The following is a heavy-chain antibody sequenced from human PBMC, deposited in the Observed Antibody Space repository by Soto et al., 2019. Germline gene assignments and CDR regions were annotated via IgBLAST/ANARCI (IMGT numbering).Heavy chain of an antibody. V-gene: IGHV3-30*18. CDR3: VKAQERSAQYFAVVITAFHF. CDR1: GFSFSNYG. J-gene: IGHJ3*01. Sequence: GGSLRLSCEGSGFSFSNYGIHWVRQAPGKGLEWVAVISHDGNSHHLADSVRGRFTISRDSSKNTVFLHMTSLRREDSAVYHCVKAQERSAQYFAVVITAFHFWGQGTMVTVSS. D-gene: IGHD3-22*01. CDR2: ISHDGNSH.